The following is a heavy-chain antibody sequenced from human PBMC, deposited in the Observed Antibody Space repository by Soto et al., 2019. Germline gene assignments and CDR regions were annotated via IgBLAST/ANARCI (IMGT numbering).Heavy chain of an antibody. CDR3: ARAAVNTIFGVASPYYYYGMDV. V-gene: IGHV4-4*07. CDR1: GGDLSIYY. D-gene: IGHD3-3*01. J-gene: IGHJ6*02. CDR2: IYTSGST. Sequence: SEPLSLTCNVSGGDLSIYYWSCIRQPAGKGLEWLGRIYTSGSTNYNPSLKSRVTMSVDTSKNQFSLKLSSVTAADTAVYYCARAAVNTIFGVASPYYYYGMDVWGQGITVTVSS.